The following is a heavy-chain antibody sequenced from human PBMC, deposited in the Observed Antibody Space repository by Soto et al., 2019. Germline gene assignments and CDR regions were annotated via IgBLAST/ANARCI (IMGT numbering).Heavy chain of an antibody. CDR3: ASDPGTIGWFDP. Sequence: EVQLVESGGGLVQPGGSLRLSCAASGFTFSSYWMHWVRQAPGKGLVWVSRINSDGSSTSYADSVKGRFTISRDNAKNTLYLQMNSLRAEDTAVYYCASDPGTIGWFDPWGQGTLVTVSS. D-gene: IGHD1-7*01. V-gene: IGHV3-74*01. J-gene: IGHJ5*02. CDR2: INSDGSST. CDR1: GFTFSSYW.